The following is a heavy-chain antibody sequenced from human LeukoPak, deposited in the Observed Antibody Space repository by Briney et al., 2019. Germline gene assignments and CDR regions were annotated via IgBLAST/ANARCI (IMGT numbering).Heavy chain of an antibody. V-gene: IGHV3-7*01. CDR2: INQGGSEK. Sequence: GGSLRLSCAASGFTFSSYWMSWVRQAPEKGLEWVANINQGGSEKYYVDSVRGRFTISRDNAKNSLYLQMNSLRADDTAVYYCARDSDDYVWGSYPTYYFDYWGQGTLVTVSS. CDR1: GFTFSSYW. D-gene: IGHD3-16*02. J-gene: IGHJ4*02. CDR3: ARDSDDYVWGSYPTYYFDY.